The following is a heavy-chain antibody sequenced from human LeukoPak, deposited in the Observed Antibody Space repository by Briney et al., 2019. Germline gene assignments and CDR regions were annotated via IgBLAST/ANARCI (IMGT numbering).Heavy chain of an antibody. CDR3: ARANWYFDL. J-gene: IGHJ2*01. V-gene: IGHV4-59*01. CDR2: MYNSGTT. CDR1: GGSISSYY. Sequence: PSETLSLTCTVSGGSISSYYWSWIRQTPGQGLEWIAYMYNSGTTNYSPSLKSRVTISIDTSKNQFSLKLSSLTAADTAVYYCARANWYFDLWGRGTLVTVSS.